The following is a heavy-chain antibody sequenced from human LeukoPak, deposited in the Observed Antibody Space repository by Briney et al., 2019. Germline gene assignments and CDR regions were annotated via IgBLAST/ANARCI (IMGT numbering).Heavy chain of an antibody. Sequence: PGGSLRLSCAASGFTFTTYGLHWVRQAPGKGLEWVAVISYDGSDKYYADSVKGRFTISRDNFKNTLYLQMNSLRADDSAVYYCARDIVRVTLGYCLDYWGQGTLVTVST. V-gene: IGHV3-30-3*01. CDR3: ARDIVRVTLGYCLDY. CDR1: GFTFTTYG. CDR2: ISYDGSDK. J-gene: IGHJ4*02. D-gene: IGHD2-15*01.